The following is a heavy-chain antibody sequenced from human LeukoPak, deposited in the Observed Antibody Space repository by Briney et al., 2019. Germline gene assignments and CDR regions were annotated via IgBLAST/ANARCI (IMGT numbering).Heavy chain of an antibody. V-gene: IGHV1-69*13. D-gene: IGHD4-23*01. CDR3: ARQVGYGGAFDI. J-gene: IGHJ3*02. Sequence: GASVKVSFKASGGTFSSYAISWVRQAPGQGLEWMGGIIPIFGTANYAQKFQGRVTITADESTSTAYMELSSLRSEDTAVYYCARQVGYGGAFDIWGQGTMVTVSS. CDR1: GGTFSSYA. CDR2: IIPIFGTA.